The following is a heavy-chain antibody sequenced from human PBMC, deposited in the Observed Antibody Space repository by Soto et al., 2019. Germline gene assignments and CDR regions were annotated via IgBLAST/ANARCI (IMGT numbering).Heavy chain of an antibody. Sequence: SETLSLTCTVSGGSISSGGYYWSWIRQHPGKGLEWIGYIYYSGSTYYNPSLKSRVTISVDTSKNQFSLKLSSVTAADTAVYYCARGPPWVWFGGLCYFDYWGQGTLVTVSS. J-gene: IGHJ4*02. CDR2: IYYSGST. CDR1: GGSISSGGYY. CDR3: ARGPPWVWFGGLCYFDY. V-gene: IGHV4-31*03. D-gene: IGHD3-10*01.